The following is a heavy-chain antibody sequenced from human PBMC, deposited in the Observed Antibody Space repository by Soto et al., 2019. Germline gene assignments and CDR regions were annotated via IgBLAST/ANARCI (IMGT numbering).Heavy chain of an antibody. J-gene: IGHJ5*02. D-gene: IGHD2-15*01. Sequence: PSETLSLTCTVSGGSVNIGSFYWSWIRQPPGKGLEWIGTLYYSGNTYYNPSLKSRVTISVDTSKNQFSLKLSSVTAADTAVYYCATRQGGSYNWFDTWGQGTLVTVSS. CDR1: GGSVNIGSFY. CDR2: LYYSGNT. CDR3: ATRQGGSYNWFDT. V-gene: IGHV4-39*01.